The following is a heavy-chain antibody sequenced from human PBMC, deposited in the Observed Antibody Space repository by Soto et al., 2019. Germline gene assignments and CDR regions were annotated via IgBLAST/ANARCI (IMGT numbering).Heavy chain of an antibody. Sequence: PSETLSLTCTVSGGSISSYYWSWIRQPAGKGLEWIGRIYTSGSTNYSPSLKSRVTMSVDTSKNQFSLKLSSVTAADTAVYYCARGLRGLRYFDWLFAFDYWGQGTLVTVSS. CDR1: GGSISSYY. V-gene: IGHV4-4*07. CDR3: ARGLRGLRYFDWLFAFDY. CDR2: IYTSGST. J-gene: IGHJ4*02. D-gene: IGHD3-9*01.